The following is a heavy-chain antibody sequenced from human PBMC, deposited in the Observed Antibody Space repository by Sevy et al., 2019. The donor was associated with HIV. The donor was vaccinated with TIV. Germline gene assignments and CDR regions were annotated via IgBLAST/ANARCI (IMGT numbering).Heavy chain of an antibody. CDR2: ISGSGGST. D-gene: IGHD1-26*01. V-gene: IGHV3-23*01. J-gene: IGHJ4*02. CDR1: GFTLSSYA. CDR3: AKRGSSLSWWIDY. Sequence: GGSLRLSCAASGFTLSSYAMSWVRQAPGKGLEWVSAISGSGGSTYYADSVKGRFTISRDNSKNTLYLQMNSLRAEDTAVYYCAKRGSSLSWWIDYWGQGTLVTVSS.